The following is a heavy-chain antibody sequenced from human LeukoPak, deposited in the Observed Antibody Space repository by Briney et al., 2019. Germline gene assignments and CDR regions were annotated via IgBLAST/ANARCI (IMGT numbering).Heavy chain of an antibody. CDR2: INYDGTST. Sequence: PGGSLRLSCVASGFTFGRYWMHWVRHAPGKGLVWVSRINYDGTSTTYADSVKGRFTVSRDNGKKTVSLQINSLRPDDTAVYYCAREANTAFDYWGQGTLVTVSS. CDR3: AREANTAFDY. V-gene: IGHV3-74*01. J-gene: IGHJ4*02. CDR1: GFTFGRYW. D-gene: IGHD2/OR15-2a*01.